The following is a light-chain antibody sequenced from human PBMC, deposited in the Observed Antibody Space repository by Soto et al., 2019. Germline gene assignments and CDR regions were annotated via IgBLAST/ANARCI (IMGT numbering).Light chain of an antibody. CDR3: QQYYSYSFT. Sequence: DIQMTQSPSTLSASLGDRVTITCRASQSMSGWLSWYQQKPGKAPKLLIYAASTVQSGVPSRFSGSGSGTDFTLTISCLQSEDFATYYCQQYYSYSFTFGPGTKVDIK. CDR1: QSMSGW. J-gene: IGKJ3*01. V-gene: IGKV1-5*01. CDR2: AAS.